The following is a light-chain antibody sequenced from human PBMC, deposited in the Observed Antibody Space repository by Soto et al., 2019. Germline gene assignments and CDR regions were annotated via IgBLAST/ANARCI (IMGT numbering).Light chain of an antibody. CDR2: DVS. CDR3: ASYTISSTVV. Sequence: QSALTQPASVSGSPGQSITISCTGTSSDIGGYNYVSWYQQHPAKAAKLMIYDVSTRPSGVSNRFSGSKSGNTASLTISGLQAEDEADYYCASYTISSTVVFGGGTKVTVL. J-gene: IGLJ3*02. CDR1: SSDIGGYNY. V-gene: IGLV2-14*03.